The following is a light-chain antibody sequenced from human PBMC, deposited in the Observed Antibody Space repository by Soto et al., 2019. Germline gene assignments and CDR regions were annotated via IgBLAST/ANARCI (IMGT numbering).Light chain of an antibody. J-gene: IGLJ1*01. CDR2: HVS. CDR3: SSYTDSSNYV. CDR1: SSDFGGYHY. Sequence: QSVLTQPASVSGSPGQSITISCTGTSSDFGGYHYVSWYQQYPGKVPKLLIYHVSNRPSGVSNRFSVSKSGNTASLTISGLQAEDEADYYCSSYTDSSNYVFGTGTKVTVL. V-gene: IGLV2-14*03.